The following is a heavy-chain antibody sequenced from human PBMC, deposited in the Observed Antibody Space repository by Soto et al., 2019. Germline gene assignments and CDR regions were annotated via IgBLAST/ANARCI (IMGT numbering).Heavy chain of an antibody. J-gene: IGHJ6*02. Sequence: SVKVSCKASGGTFSSYAISWVRQAPGQGLEWMGGIIPIFGTANYAQKFQGRVTITADESTSTAYMELSSLRSEDTAVYYCARGGNIAARTYYYYGMDVWGQGTTVTVSS. V-gene: IGHV1-69*13. CDR3: ARGGNIAARTYYYYGMDV. CDR2: IIPIFGTA. CDR1: GGTFSSYA. D-gene: IGHD6-6*01.